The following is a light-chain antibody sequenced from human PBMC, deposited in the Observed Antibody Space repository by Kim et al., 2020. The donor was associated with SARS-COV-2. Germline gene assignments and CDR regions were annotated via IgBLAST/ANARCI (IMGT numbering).Light chain of an antibody. CDR1: SSDVCGYNY. Sequence: QSALTQPASVSGSPGQWITISCTGTSSDVCGYNYVSWYQQHPGKVPNLMIYDVTNRPSGVSSRFSGSKSGNTASLTISGLQAEDEADYYCCSYTSRSTFVFGTGTKVTVL. V-gene: IGLV2-14*03. CDR3: CSYTSRSTFV. J-gene: IGLJ1*01. CDR2: DVT.